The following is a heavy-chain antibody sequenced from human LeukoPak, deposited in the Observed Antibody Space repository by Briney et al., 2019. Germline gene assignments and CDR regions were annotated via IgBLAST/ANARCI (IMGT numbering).Heavy chain of an antibody. V-gene: IGHV1-8*01. J-gene: IGHJ4*02. D-gene: IGHD3-10*01. CDR3: ARGGFGSGSHFDY. Sequence: WMNPNSGYTGYVQKFQGRVTMTSSTSISTAYMELSSLRSEDTAIYYCARGGFGSGSHFDYWGQGTLVTVSS. CDR2: MNPNSGYT.